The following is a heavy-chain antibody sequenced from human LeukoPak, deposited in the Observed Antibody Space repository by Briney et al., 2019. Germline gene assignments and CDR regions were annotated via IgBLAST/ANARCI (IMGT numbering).Heavy chain of an antibody. CDR2: ISYSGST. CDR3: ARFYYDSRGYWYYFDY. V-gene: IGHV4-59*08. D-gene: IGHD3-22*01. Sequence: PSETLSLTCTVSGGSITSDYWSWIRQPPGKGLEWVGYISYSGSTSYDPSLKSRGTISGDSSKKQFSLKLSSVTAADTAVYYCARFYYDSRGYWYYFDYWGQGTLVTVSS. J-gene: IGHJ4*02. CDR1: GGSITSDY.